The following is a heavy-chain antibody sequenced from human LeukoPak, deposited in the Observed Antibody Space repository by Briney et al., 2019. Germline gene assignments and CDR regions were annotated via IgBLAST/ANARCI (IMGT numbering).Heavy chain of an antibody. D-gene: IGHD7-27*01. CDR2: IRSKANSYAT. V-gene: IGHV3-73*01. Sequence: GGSLKLSCAASGFTFCGSAMHWVRQASGKGLEWVGRIRSKANSYATAYAASVKGRFTISRDDSKNTAYLQMNSLKTEDTAVYYCTLSGDKLYYFDYWGQGTLVTVSS. J-gene: IGHJ4*02. CDR3: TLSGDKLYYFDY. CDR1: GFTFCGSA.